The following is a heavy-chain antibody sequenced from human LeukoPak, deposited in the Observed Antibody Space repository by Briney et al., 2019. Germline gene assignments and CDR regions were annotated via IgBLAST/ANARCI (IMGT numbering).Heavy chain of an antibody. CDR1: GYAFTRHY. V-gene: IGHV1-46*01. J-gene: IGHJ3*02. CDR2: INPSGSST. Sequence: VASVKVSCKASGYAFTRHYMHWVRQAPGQGLEWMGLINPSGSSTIYAQKFQGRVTMTRDMSTSTVYMELSSLRSEDTAVYYCARPPGYSSGWYGNDAFDIWGQGTMVTVSS. CDR3: ARPPGYSSGWYGNDAFDI. D-gene: IGHD6-19*01.